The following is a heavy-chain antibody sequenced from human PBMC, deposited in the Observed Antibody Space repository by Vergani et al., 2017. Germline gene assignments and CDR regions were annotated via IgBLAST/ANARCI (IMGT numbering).Heavy chain of an antibody. CDR1: GFSLSTSGVG. Sequence: QITLKESGPTLVKPTQTLTLTCTFSGFSLSTSGVGVGWIRQPPGKALGWLALIYWNDDKRYSPSLKSRLTITKDTSKNQVVLTMTNMDPVDTATYYCAHRYYDFWSGPTWFDPWGQGTLVTVSS. J-gene: IGHJ5*02. V-gene: IGHV2-5*01. D-gene: IGHD3-3*01. CDR2: IYWNDDK. CDR3: AHRYYDFWSGPTWFDP.